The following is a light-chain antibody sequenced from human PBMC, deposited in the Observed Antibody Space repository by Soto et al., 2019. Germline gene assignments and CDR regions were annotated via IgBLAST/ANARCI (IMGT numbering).Light chain of an antibody. CDR2: TAS. Sequence: DIQMTQSPSSLSAPVGDRVTITCRASHGIGNSLAWYQQQPGRVPKLLIYTASTLQSGVPSRFSGSGSGTDFTLTISSLQPEDVATYYCQKYDFAPLTFGGGTKVDIK. CDR3: QKYDFAPLT. J-gene: IGKJ4*01. CDR1: HGIGNS. V-gene: IGKV1-27*01.